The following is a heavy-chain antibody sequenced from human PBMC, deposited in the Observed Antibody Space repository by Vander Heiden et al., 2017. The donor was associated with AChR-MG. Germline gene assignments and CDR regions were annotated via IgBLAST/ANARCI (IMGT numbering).Heavy chain of an antibody. D-gene: IGHD4-17*01. V-gene: IGHV1-8*01. J-gene: IGHJ6*02. CDR2: MNPNSGNT. CDR3: ARGPCCGDYLVWGYYYYGMDV. Sequence: QVQLVQSGAEVKKPGASVKVSCKASGYTFTSYDINWVRQATGQGLEWMGWMNPNSGNTGYAQKFQGRVTMTRNTSISTAYMELSSLRSEDTAVYYCARGPCCGDYLVWGYYYYGMDVWGQGTTVTVSS. CDR1: GYTFTSYD.